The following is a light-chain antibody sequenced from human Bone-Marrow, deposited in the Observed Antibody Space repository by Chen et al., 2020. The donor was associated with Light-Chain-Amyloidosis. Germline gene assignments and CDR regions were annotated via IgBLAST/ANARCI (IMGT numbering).Light chain of an antibody. CDR2: EVS. Sequence: DVVMTQSPLSLPVTLGQPASISCRSSQGLVHRDGNTYLIWFQQRPGQSPRRLIYEVSKRDSGVPDRFSGSGSGTDLTLKISRVEAEDVGLYNWMQGTHWPPYTLGQGTKLEIK. CDR3: MQGTHWPPYT. J-gene: IGKJ2*01. CDR1: QGLVHRDGNTY. V-gene: IGKV2-30*02.